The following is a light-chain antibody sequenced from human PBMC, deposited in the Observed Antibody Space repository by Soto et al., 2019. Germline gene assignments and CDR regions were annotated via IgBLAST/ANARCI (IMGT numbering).Light chain of an antibody. J-gene: IGKJ5*01. Sequence: EIVMTQSPATLSLSPGEKTTLSCRASQSVSSYLALYQQKPGQAPRLLIYGASTRATGIPARFSGSGSGTEFTLTISSLQSEDFAVYYCQQYNNWITFGQGTRLEIK. CDR3: QQYNNWIT. V-gene: IGKV3-15*01. CDR2: GAS. CDR1: QSVSSY.